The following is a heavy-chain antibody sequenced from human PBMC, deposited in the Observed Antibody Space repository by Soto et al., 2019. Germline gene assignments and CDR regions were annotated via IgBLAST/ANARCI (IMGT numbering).Heavy chain of an antibody. CDR3: ARVDTAMDYYYYYGMDV. CDR2: INSDGSST. J-gene: IGHJ6*02. D-gene: IGHD5-18*01. V-gene: IGHV3-74*01. CDR1: GFTFSSYW. Sequence: GGSLRLSCAASGFTFSSYWMHWVRQAPGKGLVWVSRINSDGSSTSYADSVKGRFTISRDNAKNTLYLQMNSLRAEDTAVYYCARVDTAMDYYYYYGMDVWGQGTTVTVSS.